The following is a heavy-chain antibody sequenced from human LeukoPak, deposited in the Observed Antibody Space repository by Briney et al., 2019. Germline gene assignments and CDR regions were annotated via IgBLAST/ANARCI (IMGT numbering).Heavy chain of an antibody. V-gene: IGHV4-59*01. Sequence: SETLSLTCTVSGGSISSYYWSWIRQPPGKGLEWIGYIYYSGSTNYNPSLKSRVTISVDTSKNQFSLKLSSVTAADTAVYYCARSDWYSGYYSNWGQETLVTVSS. CDR3: ARSDWYSGYYSN. CDR1: GGSISSYY. CDR2: IYYSGST. D-gene: IGHD3-22*01. J-gene: IGHJ4*02.